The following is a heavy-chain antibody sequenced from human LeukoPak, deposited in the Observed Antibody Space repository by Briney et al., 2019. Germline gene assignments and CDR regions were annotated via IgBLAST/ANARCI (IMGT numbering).Heavy chain of an antibody. CDR2: IYYSGST. V-gene: IGHV4-39*01. D-gene: IGHD1-7*01. CDR3: ASRELELEELDY. J-gene: IGHJ4*02. CDR1: GGSISSGSYY. Sequence: SETLSLTCTVSGGSISSGSYYWGWIRHPPGKGLEWIGSIYYSGSTYYNPSLKSRVTISVDTSKNQFSLKLSSVTAADTAVYYCASRELELEELDYWGQGTLVTVSS.